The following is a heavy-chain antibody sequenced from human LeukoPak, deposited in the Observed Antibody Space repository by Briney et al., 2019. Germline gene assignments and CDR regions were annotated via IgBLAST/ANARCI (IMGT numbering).Heavy chain of an antibody. CDR2: ISGSGSTI. D-gene: IGHD6-13*01. J-gene: IGHJ4*02. CDR1: GFTFSEFY. CDR3: ARGPPWGSSSWSPYFDY. V-gene: IGHV3-11*04. Sequence: GGSLRLSCAASGFTFSEFYMSWIRQAPGKGLEWVSYISGSGSTIYYADSVKGRFTISRDNAKNSLYLQMNSLRAEDTAVYYCARGPPWGSSSWSPYFDYWGQGTLVTVSS.